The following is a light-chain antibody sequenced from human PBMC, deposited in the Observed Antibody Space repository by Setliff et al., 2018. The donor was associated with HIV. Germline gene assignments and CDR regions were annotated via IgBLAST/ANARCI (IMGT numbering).Light chain of an antibody. J-gene: IGLJ1*01. CDR2: EVR. CDR1: SSDVGGYNH. V-gene: IGLV2-14*01. CDR3: SSYAITNTLP. Sequence: QSVLTQPASVSGSPGQSITISCTGTSSDVGGYNHVSWYQQHPGKAPKLIISEVRNRPSGISSRFSGSKSGNTASLTISGLQAKDAAEYYCSSYAITNTLPFGTGTKVTVL.